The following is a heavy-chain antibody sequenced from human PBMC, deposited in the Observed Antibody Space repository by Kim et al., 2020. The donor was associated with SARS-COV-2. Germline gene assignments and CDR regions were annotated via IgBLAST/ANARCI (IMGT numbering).Heavy chain of an antibody. V-gene: IGHV1-3*01. CDR2: INAGNGNT. CDR3: AREGTWVNPYFDY. J-gene: IGHJ4*02. CDR1: GYTFTSYA. Sequence: ASVKVSCKASGYTFTSYAMHWVRQAPGQRLEWMGWINAGNGNTKYSQKFQGRVTITRDTSASTAYMELSSLRSEDTAVYYCAREGTWVNPYFDYWGQGTLVTVSS. D-gene: IGHD3-10*01.